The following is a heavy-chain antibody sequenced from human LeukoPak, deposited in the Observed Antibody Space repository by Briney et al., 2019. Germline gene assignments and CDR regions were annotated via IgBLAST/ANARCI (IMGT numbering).Heavy chain of an antibody. Sequence: PSETLSLTGTVSGGSSSSSRYYRGWIRQPPGKGLEWIGSIYYSGSTYYAPSLKSRVTITVDTSKNQFSLKLSSVTAADTAAYYCATHPYQLRWLSGFDPWGHGTLVTVSS. D-gene: IGHD2-2*01. CDR2: IYYSGST. CDR3: ATHPYQLRWLSGFDP. CDR1: GGSSSSSRYY. V-gene: IGHV4-39*01. J-gene: IGHJ5*02.